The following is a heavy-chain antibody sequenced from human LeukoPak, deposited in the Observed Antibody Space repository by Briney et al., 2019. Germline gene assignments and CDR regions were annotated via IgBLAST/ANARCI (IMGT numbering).Heavy chain of an antibody. Sequence: GASVKVFCKASGYTFTGYYMHWVLQAPGQGLEWMGWINPNSGGTNYAQKFQGRVTMARDTSISTAYMELSRLRSDDTAVYYCARGDILTCYYQPPYYYDYALDVWGQGTTVTVSS. V-gene: IGHV1-2*02. J-gene: IGHJ6*02. CDR1: GYTFTGYY. CDR3: ARGDILTCYYQPPYYYDYALDV. CDR2: INPNSGGT. D-gene: IGHD3-9*01.